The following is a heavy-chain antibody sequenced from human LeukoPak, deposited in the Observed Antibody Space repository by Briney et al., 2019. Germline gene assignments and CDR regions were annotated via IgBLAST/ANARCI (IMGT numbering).Heavy chain of an antibody. CDR2: ISSSSSYI. J-gene: IGHJ4*02. V-gene: IGHV3-21*01. CDR3: ARDRLSGYYVHSNDY. D-gene: IGHD3-22*01. CDR1: GFTFSSYS. Sequence: GGSLRLSCAASGFTFSSYSMNWVRQAPGKGLEWVSSISSSSSYIYYADSVKGRFTISRDNAKNSLYLQMNSLRAEDTAVYYCARDRLSGYYVHSNDYWGQGTLVTVSS.